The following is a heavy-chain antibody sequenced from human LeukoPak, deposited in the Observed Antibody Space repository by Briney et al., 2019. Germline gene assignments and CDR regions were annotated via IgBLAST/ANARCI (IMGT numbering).Heavy chain of an antibody. CDR2: IIPIFSTT. CDR1: GGTFSSDI. V-gene: IGHV1-69*06. CDR3: ARAGEMRYMDA. D-gene: IGHD5-24*01. J-gene: IGHJ6*03. Sequence: GASVKVSCTTSGGTFSSDIISWVRQAPGQGLEWMGEIIPIFSTTNYAQKSQGRVTITADKSTNTAYMELSSLRADDTAIYYCARAGEMRYMDAWGKGTAVTVSS.